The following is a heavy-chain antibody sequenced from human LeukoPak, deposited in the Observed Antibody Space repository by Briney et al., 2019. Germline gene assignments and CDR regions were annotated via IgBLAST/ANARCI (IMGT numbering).Heavy chain of an antibody. V-gene: IGHV3-30*02. Sequence: GGSPRLSCAASGFTFSTYGMHWVRQAPGKGLEWVAFIRYDGSNKYYADSVKGRFTISRDNAKNSLYLQMNSLRAEDTAVYYCARDDLGYSSSMIDYWGQGTLVTVSS. J-gene: IGHJ4*02. CDR3: ARDDLGYSSSMIDY. CDR1: GFTFSTYG. D-gene: IGHD6-13*01. CDR2: IRYDGSNK.